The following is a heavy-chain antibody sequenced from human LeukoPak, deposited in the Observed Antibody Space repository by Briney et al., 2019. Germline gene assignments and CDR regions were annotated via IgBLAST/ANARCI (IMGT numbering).Heavy chain of an antibody. V-gene: IGHV3-48*01. CDR3: ARDNLGYCSGGSCYSHDY. CDR1: GFTFRSYS. Sequence: GSLRLSCAASGFTFRSYSMNWVRQAPGKGLEWVSYISSSSSTIYYADSVKGRFTISRDNAKNSLYLQMNSLRAEDTAVYYCARDNLGYCSGGSCYSHDYWGQGTLVTVSS. CDR2: ISSSSSTI. D-gene: IGHD2-15*01. J-gene: IGHJ4*02.